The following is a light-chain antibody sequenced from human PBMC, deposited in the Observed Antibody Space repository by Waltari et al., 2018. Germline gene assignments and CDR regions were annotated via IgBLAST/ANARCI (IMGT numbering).Light chain of an antibody. CDR1: TRDSGVYNN. Sequence: SALTQLDPLSGSPGQSTTIPCSAITRDSGVYNNVSWYQQHPGEPPKAIIYDVTNRPSGVSSRFSGSKSGSSASLTISGLQPEDDADYYCSSFTSSTTGIFGGGTKLTVL. CDR3: SSFTSSTTGI. CDR2: DVT. J-gene: IGLJ2*01. V-gene: IGLV2-14*03.